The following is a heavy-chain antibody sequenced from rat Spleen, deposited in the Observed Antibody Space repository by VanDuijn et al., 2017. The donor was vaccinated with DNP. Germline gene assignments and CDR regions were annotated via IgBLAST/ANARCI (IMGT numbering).Heavy chain of an antibody. V-gene: IGHV2-30*01. J-gene: IGHJ2*01. Sequence: QVQLKESGPGLVQPSQTLSLTCPVSGFSLTSYNVHWVRQPTGKGLEWMGLIWTGGGTAYNSLLKSRLSISRDISKSQVFLKMNSLQTEDTATYYCARDRANWEDYFDYWGQGVMVTVSS. CDR2: IWTGGGT. D-gene: IGHD5-1*01. CDR3: ARDRANWEDYFDY. CDR1: GFSLTSYN.